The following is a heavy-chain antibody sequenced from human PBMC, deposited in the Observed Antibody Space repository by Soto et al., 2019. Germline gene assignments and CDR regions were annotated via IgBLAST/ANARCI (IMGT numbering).Heavy chain of an antibody. V-gene: IGHV6-1*01. CDR3: ARCLDGTTMLSWLDP. Sequence: SQTLSLTCAISGDSVSSSSAAWNWIRQSPSRGLEWLGRTYYRSKWYNDYAVSVKSRITINPDTSKNQFSLHLNSLTPEDTAVYYCARCLDGTTMLSWLDPWGQGTLVTVSS. CDR2: TYYRSKWYN. J-gene: IGHJ5*02. D-gene: IGHD1-7*01. CDR1: GDSVSSSSAA.